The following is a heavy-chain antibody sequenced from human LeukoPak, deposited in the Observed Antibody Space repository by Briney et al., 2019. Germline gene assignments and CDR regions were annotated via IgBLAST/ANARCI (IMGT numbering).Heavy chain of an antibody. CDR1: GFTFSSYA. V-gene: IGHV3-23*01. D-gene: IGHD5-18*01. J-gene: IGHJ6*02. Sequence: GGSLRLSCAASGFTFSSYAMSWVRQAPGKGLEWVSAISGSGGSTYYADSVKGRFTISRDNSKNTLYLQMNSLRAEDTAVYYCANRQTQPTAKVRSYHYYRKDVLGQGTTVTVSS. CDR3: ANRQTQPTAKVRSYHYYRKDV. CDR2: ISGSGGST.